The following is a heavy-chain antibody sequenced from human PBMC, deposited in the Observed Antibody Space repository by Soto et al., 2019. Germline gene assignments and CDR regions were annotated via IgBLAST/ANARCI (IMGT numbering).Heavy chain of an antibody. V-gene: IGHV3-23*01. D-gene: IGHD5-12*01. J-gene: IGHJ4*02. CDR2: VSARGGSL. Sequence: EVQLLESGGGLVQPGGSLRLSCAASGVSFISYAMVWVRQAPGKGLEWVSVVSARGGSLYFADSVKGRFTISRDNSKKVLSLETTSLRAADPATYFCAQGPVSYSASVDNWGQGTMVVVSS. CDR3: AQGPVSYSASVDN. CDR1: GVSFISYA.